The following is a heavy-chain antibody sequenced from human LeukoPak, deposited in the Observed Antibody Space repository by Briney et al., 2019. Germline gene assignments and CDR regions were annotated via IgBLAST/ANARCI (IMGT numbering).Heavy chain of an antibody. CDR3: AKASEGSSWYSRDYYYGMDV. V-gene: IGHV3-23*01. CDR2: ISGSGGST. CDR1: GFTFSSYA. D-gene: IGHD6-13*01. J-gene: IGHJ6*02. Sequence: GGSLRLSCAASGFTFSSYAMSWVRQAPGKGLEWVSAISGSGGSTYYADSVKGRFTISRDNSKNTLYLQMNSLRAEDTAVYYCAKASEGSSWYSRDYYYGMDVWGQGTTVTVSS.